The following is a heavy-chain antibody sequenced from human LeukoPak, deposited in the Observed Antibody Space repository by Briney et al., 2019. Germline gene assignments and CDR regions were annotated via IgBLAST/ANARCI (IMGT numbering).Heavy chain of an antibody. CDR3: ALSSSSDYYYMDV. D-gene: IGHD6-6*01. V-gene: IGHV3-30-3*01. Sequence: GRSLRLSRAASGFTFSSYAMHWVRQAPGKGLEWVAVISYDGSNKYYADSVKGRFTISRDNSKNTLYLQMNSLRAEDTAVYYCALSSSSDYYYMDVWGKGTTVTVSS. CDR2: ISYDGSNK. CDR1: GFTFSSYA. J-gene: IGHJ6*03.